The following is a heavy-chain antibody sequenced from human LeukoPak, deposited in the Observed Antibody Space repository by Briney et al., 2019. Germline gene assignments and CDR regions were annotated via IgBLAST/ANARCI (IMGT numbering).Heavy chain of an antibody. CDR2: ITRSNYI. CDR1: GFTFSSYS. D-gene: IGHD6-6*01. V-gene: IGHV3-21*01. Sequence: SGGSLRLSCAASGFTFSSYSMNWVRQAPGKGLEWVSSITRSNYIYYADSVKGRFTISRDNSKNTLYLQMNSLRAEDTAVYYCAKTLIEYSVSSCYFDYWGQGTLVTVSS. CDR3: AKTLIEYSVSSCYFDY. J-gene: IGHJ4*02.